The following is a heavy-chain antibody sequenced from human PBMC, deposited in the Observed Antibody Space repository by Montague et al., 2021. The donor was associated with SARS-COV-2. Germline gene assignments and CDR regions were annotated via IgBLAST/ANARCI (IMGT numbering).Heavy chain of an antibody. CDR3: ARVFPRWLQFDPYFDY. CDR1: GGSTSSYY. Sequence: SETLSLTCTVSGGSTSSYYWSWIRQPPGKGLEWIGYIYYSGSTNYNPSLKSRVTISVDTSKNQSSLKLSSVTAADTAVYYCARVFPRWLQFDPYFDYWGQGTLVTVSS. V-gene: IGHV4-59*01. J-gene: IGHJ4*02. CDR2: IYYSGST. D-gene: IGHD5-24*01.